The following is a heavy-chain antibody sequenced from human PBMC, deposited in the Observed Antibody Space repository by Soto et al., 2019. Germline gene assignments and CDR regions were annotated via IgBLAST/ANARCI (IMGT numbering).Heavy chain of an antibody. CDR3: ARKDYYGAVIYYFDH. CDR1: GYTFTSYP. J-gene: IGHJ4*02. CDR2: INAANGDT. Sequence: QVQLVQSGADLREPGASVKVSCKASGYTFTSYPVHWVRQAPGQRLQWMGWINAANGDTGYSQKFQGRVTFTRDTSASTLYMELSSLTSEDTAVYYCARKDYYGAVIYYFDHWGQGTLVTVSS. D-gene: IGHD3-10*01. V-gene: IGHV1-3*01.